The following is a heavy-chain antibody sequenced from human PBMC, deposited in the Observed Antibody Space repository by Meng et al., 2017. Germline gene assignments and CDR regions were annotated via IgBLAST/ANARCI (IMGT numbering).Heavy chain of an antibody. CDR2: AYYRSKWYH. CDR3: ARGSYTFDS. V-gene: IGHV6-1*01. Sequence: SGPVLEHPAHTLSFICVICGDSVCSNNAAGNWIRRPPSGGLEWLRRAYYRSKWYHDFAESVNSRIGIAPDTSKNQFSLQLRSVTPEDSAVYYCARGSYTFDSWGQRTLVTVSS. CDR1: GDSVCSNNAA. D-gene: IGHD4-11*01. J-gene: IGHJ4*02.